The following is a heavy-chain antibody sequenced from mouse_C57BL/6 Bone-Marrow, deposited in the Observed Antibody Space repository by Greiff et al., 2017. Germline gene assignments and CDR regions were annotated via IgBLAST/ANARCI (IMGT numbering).Heavy chain of an antibody. Sequence: VHLVESGAELVRPGASVTLSCKASGYTFTDYEMHWVKQTPVHGLEWIGAIDPETGGTAYNQKFKGKAILTADKSSSTAYMELRSLTSEDSAVYYCTVGYYAYWGQGTLVTVSA. J-gene: IGHJ3*01. CDR1: GYTFTDYE. CDR2: IDPETGGT. CDR3: TVGYYAY. V-gene: IGHV1-15*01. D-gene: IGHD2-3*01.